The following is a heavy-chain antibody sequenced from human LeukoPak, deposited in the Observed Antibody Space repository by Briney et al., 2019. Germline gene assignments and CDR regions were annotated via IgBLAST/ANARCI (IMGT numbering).Heavy chain of an antibody. Sequence: SVKVSCKASGGTFSSYAICWVRQAPGQGLEWMGGIIPIFGTANYAQKFQGRVTITTDESTSTAYMELSSLRSEDTAVYYCARDGQQTAVAGTNWFDPWGQGTLVTVSS. J-gene: IGHJ5*02. CDR1: GGTFSSYA. CDR2: IIPIFGTA. D-gene: IGHD6-19*01. V-gene: IGHV1-69*05. CDR3: ARDGQQTAVAGTNWFDP.